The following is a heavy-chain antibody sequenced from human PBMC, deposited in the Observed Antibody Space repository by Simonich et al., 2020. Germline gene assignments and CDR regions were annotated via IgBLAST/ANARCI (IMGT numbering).Heavy chain of an antibody. CDR1: VGTFSSYA. CDR3: ARTNTMRELDTMVRGVDYFDY. CDR2: ITPILGIA. J-gene: IGHJ4*02. D-gene: IGHD3-10*01. Sequence: QVQLVQSGAEVKKPGSSVKVSCKASVGTFSSYAIRWVQKAPGQGLEWEGGITPILGIANSAQKYQGRVTITADKSTNTAYMELRSLRSEDTAVYYCARTNTMRELDTMVRGVDYFDYWGQGTLVTVSS. V-gene: IGHV1-69*09.